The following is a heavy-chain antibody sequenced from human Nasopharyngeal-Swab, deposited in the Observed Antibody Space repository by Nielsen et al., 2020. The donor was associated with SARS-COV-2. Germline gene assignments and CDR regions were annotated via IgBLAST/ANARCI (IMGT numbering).Heavy chain of an antibody. J-gene: IGHJ6*03. D-gene: IGHD3-16*01. Sequence: WIRQPPGKGREWVAVISYDGSNKYYADSVKGRFTISRDNSKNTLYLQMNSLRAEDTAVYYCAKRSFDYVWGTYNYMDVWGKGTTVTVSS. CDR2: ISYDGSNK. CDR3: AKRSFDYVWGTYNYMDV. V-gene: IGHV3-30*18.